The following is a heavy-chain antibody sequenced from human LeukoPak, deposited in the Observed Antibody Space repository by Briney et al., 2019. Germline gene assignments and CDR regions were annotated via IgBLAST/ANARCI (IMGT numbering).Heavy chain of an antibody. CDR2: ISSSSSTI. D-gene: IGHD3-10*01. CDR1: GFTFSSYS. J-gene: IGHJ4*02. V-gene: IGHV3-48*01. Sequence: PGGSLRLSCAASGFTFSSYSMNWVRQAPGKGLEWVSYISSSSSTIYYADSVKGRFTISRDNANNSLYLQMSSLRAEDTAVYYCARSGAGRWFGELLHYFDYWGQGTLVTVSS. CDR3: ARSGAGRWFGELLHYFDY.